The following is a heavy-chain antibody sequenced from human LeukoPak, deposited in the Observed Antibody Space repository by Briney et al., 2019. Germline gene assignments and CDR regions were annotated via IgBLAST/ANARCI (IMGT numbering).Heavy chain of an antibody. CDR1: GYSISSGYY. J-gene: IGHJ4*02. CDR2: IYNSGGT. Sequence: PSETLSLTCTVSGYSISSGYYWGSIRQPPGKGLEWIGSIYNSGGTYYNPSLKSRVTISVDTSKNQFSLKLSSVTAADTAVYYCARHYILTAYYFDYWGQGTVVTFSS. CDR3: ARHYILTAYYFDY. D-gene: IGHD3-9*01. V-gene: IGHV4-38-2*02.